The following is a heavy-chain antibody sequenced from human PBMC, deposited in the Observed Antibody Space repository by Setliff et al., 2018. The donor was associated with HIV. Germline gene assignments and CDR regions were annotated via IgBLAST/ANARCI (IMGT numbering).Heavy chain of an antibody. J-gene: IGHJ6*03. CDR2: LHTTWGN. Sequence: SETLSLTCTVSGGSITGGRHFWTWIRQPAGKGLEWIGHLHTTWGNNYNPSLRSRVSMSVDTSKNQFSLKLSSVTAAYVAVYFCVRGVIETYWDYFKVFYFNYMDLWGNGTTVTVSS. CDR1: GGSITGGRHF. CDR3: VRGVIETYWDYFKVFYFNYMDL. D-gene: IGHD2-21*01. V-gene: IGHV4-61*09.